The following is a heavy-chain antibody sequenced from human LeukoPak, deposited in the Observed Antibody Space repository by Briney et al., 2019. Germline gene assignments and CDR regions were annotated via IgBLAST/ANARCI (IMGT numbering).Heavy chain of an antibody. CDR3: ARETTTVTLWYYYYMDV. CDR2: ISGSGGST. D-gene: IGHD4-11*01. J-gene: IGHJ6*03. CDR1: GFTFSSYA. Sequence: PGGSLRLSCAASGFTFSSYAMSWVRQAPGKGLEWVSAISGSGGSTYYADSVKGRFTISRDNSKNTLYLQMNSLRAEDTAVYYCARETTTVTLWYYYYMDVWGKGTTVTVSS. V-gene: IGHV3-23*01.